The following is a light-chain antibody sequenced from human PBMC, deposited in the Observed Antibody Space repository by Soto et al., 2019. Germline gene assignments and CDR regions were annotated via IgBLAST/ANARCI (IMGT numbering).Light chain of an antibody. Sequence: EIVLTQSPGTLSLSPGERATLSCRASQSVSSSYLAWYQQKPGKAPRLLIYATSSLDTAIPARFSGSGSGTDFTLTISRLEPEDFAVYYCQQCFTSSRTFGQGTKVEIK. J-gene: IGKJ1*01. V-gene: IGKV3-20*01. CDR1: QSVSSSY. CDR3: QQCFTSSRT. CDR2: ATS.